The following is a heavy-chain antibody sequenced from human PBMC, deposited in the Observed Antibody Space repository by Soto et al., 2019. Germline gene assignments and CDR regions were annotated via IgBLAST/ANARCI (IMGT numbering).Heavy chain of an antibody. Sequence: ELQLVESGGGLVQPGGSLRLSCAASGFTFSNFWIHWVRQAPGKGLVWVSGISGDGTTATYADSVKGRFTTSRDNAKNTLDLQMNSLRAEDTAAYYCARSLARTYYYYFMDVWGKGTTVTVSS. CDR3: ARSLARTYYYYFMDV. CDR2: ISGDGTTA. J-gene: IGHJ6*03. V-gene: IGHV3-74*03. CDR1: GFTFSNFW.